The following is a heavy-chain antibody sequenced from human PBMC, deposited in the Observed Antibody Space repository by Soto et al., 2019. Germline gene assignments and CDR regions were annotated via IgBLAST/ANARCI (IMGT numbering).Heavy chain of an antibody. V-gene: IGHV1-8*01. J-gene: IGHJ5*02. CDR2: MNPNSANT. CDR1: GDTFTNNN. CDR3: ARMATSGTLNWFDP. Sequence: QVQLVQSGAQVKKPGASVKVSCKASGDTFTNNNISWVRQATGQGLEWMGWMNPNSANTGYAQKFQGRVSMTRNTSISTAYMELSSLRSDDTAIYYCARMATSGTLNWFDPWGQGTLVIVSS.